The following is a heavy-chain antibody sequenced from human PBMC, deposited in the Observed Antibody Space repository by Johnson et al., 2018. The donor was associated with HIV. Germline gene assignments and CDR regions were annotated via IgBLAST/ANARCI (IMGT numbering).Heavy chain of an antibody. CDR2: IDSSGSGI. Sequence: QVQLVESGGGLVKPGGSLRLSCAASGFTFSDYYINWIRQAPGKGLEWVSYIDSSGSGIYYADSVKGRFTISRDNAKNSLYLQMNSLRAEDTAVYYCARYHYYDSRLNDAFDIWGQGTMVTVSS. V-gene: IGHV3-11*04. CDR3: ARYHYYDSRLNDAFDI. D-gene: IGHD3-22*01. CDR1: GFTFSDYY. J-gene: IGHJ3*02.